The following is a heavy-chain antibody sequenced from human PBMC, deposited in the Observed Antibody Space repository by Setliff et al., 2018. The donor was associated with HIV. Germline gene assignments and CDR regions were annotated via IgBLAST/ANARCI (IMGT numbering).Heavy chain of an antibody. Sequence: SVKVSCKASGDTFTSHAISWVRQAPGQGLEWMGGIIPIFGTPNYAQKFKGRLTITADESTSTVYMELSSLRSEDTAVYYCAKGTPSCSFCFDNWGLGTLVTVSS. J-gene: IGHJ4*02. CDR3: AKGTPSCSFCFDN. CDR2: IIPIFGTP. CDR1: GDTFTSHA. V-gene: IGHV1-69*13. D-gene: IGHD2-15*01.